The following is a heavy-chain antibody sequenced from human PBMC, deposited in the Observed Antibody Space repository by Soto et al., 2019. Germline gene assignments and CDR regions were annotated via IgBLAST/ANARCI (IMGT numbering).Heavy chain of an antibody. CDR3: ARDPYSSGSFYNLGGLDY. D-gene: IGHD3-10*01. CDR1: GYTFTSYG. V-gene: IGHV1-18*01. J-gene: IGHJ4*02. CDR2: ISAYNGHT. Sequence: ASVKVSCKASGYTFTSYGISWVRQAPGQGLEWMGWISAYNGHTNYPQKLQGRVTMTTDTSTSTACMDLRSLRSDDTAVYYCARDPYSSGSFYNLGGLDYWGQGTLVTVSS.